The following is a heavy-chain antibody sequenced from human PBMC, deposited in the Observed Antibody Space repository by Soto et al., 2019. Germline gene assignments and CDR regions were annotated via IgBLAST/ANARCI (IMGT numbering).Heavy chain of an antibody. CDR1: GFTFGSYG. V-gene: IGHV3-33*06. CDR2: IWYDGSNK. D-gene: IGHD1-26*01. CDR3: AKGGRLGPSGGSYYGRFDP. Sequence: PGGSLRLSCAASGFTFGSYGMHWVRQAPGKGLEWVAVIWYDGSNKYYADSVKGRFTISRDNSKNTLYLQMNSLRAEDTAVYYCAKGGRLGPSGGSYYGRFDPWGQGTLVTVSS. J-gene: IGHJ5*02.